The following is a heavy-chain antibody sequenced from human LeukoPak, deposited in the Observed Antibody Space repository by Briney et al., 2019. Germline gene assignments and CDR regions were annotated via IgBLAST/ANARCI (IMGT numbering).Heavy chain of an antibody. CDR3: ARTRVPGSYSPKGPFDY. CDR1: GGSISSYY. Sequence: SETLSLTCTASGGSISSYYWSWIRQPPGKGLEWIGYIYYSGSTNYNPSLKSRVTISVDTSKNQFSLKVSSVTAADTAVYYCARTRVPGSYSPKGPFDYWGQGTLVTVSS. CDR2: IYYSGST. J-gene: IGHJ4*02. D-gene: IGHD1-26*01. V-gene: IGHV4-59*12.